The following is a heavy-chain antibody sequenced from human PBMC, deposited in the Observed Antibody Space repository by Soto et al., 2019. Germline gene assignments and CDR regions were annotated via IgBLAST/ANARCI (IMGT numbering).Heavy chain of an antibody. J-gene: IGHJ4*02. CDR1: GGSISSGGYS. Sequence: TRSVTYAGSGGSISSGGYSWSWIRQPPGKGLEWIGYIYHSGSTYYNPSLKSRVTISVDRSKNQFSLKLSSVTAADTAVYYCARVPGPWGQGTLVTVS. V-gene: IGHV4-30-2*01. CDR2: IYHSGST. D-gene: IGHD3-10*01. CDR3: ARVPGP.